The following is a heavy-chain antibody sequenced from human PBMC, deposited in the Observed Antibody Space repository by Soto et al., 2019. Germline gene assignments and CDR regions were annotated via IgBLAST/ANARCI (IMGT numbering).Heavy chain of an antibody. CDR3: TTVAYSGSYRYKYYFDY. V-gene: IGHV3-15*05. Sequence: GESLKISCAASGFTFSNAWMSWVRQAPGKGLEWVGRIKSKTDGGTTDYAAPVKGRFTISRDDSKNTLYLQMNSLKTEDTAVYYCTTVAYSGSYRYKYYFDYWGQGTLVTVSS. D-gene: IGHD1-26*01. CDR1: GFTFSNAW. CDR2: IKSKTDGGTT. J-gene: IGHJ4*02.